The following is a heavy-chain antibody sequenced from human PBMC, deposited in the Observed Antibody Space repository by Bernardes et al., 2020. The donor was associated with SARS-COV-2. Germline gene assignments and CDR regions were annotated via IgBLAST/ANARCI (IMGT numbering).Heavy chain of an antibody. CDR3: ARGEGLLWFGEPRGVYYYYGMDV. CDR1: GGSFSGYY. Sequence: SETLSLTCAVYGGSFSGYYWSWIRQPPGKGLEWIGEINHSGSTNYNPSLKSRVTISVDTSKNQFSLKLSSVTAADTAVYYCARGEGLLWFGEPRGVYYYYGMDVWGQGTTVTVSS. V-gene: IGHV4-34*01. CDR2: INHSGST. J-gene: IGHJ6*02. D-gene: IGHD3-10*01.